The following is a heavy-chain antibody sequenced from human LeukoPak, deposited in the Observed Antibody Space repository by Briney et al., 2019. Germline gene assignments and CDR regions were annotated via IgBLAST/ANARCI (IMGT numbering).Heavy chain of an antibody. Sequence: SETLSLTCTVSGGSISSYYWSWIRQPPGKGLEWIGYIYYSGSTNYNPSLKSRVTISVDTSKNQFSLKLSSVTAADTAVYYCAREISSTYFDYWGQGTLVTVSS. CDR3: AREISSTYFDY. D-gene: IGHD3-16*01. CDR1: GGSISSYY. J-gene: IGHJ4*02. CDR2: IYYSGST. V-gene: IGHV4-59*01.